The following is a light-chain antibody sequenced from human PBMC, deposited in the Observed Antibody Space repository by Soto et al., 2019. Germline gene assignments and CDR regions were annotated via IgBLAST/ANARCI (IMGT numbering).Light chain of an antibody. J-gene: IGKJ4*01. CDR3: QQYGNSPLT. CDR1: QTVRNNY. CDR2: DAS. V-gene: IGKV3-20*01. Sequence: EIVLTQSPATLSLSPGERATLSCRASQTVRNNYLAWYQQKPGQAPRLLIYDASSRATGIPDRFSGSGSGTDFTLTISRLEPEDFAVYYCQQYGNSPLTCGGGTKGDIK.